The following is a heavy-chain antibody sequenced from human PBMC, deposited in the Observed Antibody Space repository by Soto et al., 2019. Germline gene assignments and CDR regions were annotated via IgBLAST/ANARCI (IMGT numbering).Heavy chain of an antibody. J-gene: IGHJ4*02. V-gene: IGHV3-33*01. CDR3: ARDPGCDSPIDY. CDR2: IWHDGGAK. D-gene: IGHD3-22*01. Sequence: QVQLVESGGGVVQPGRSLRLSCTASGFTLSDYGMHWVRQAPGKGLEWVAVIWHDGGAKYYAESVTGRITISRDNSKNTVHLQIDSLGAEDTALYYCARDPGCDSPIDYWGQGTLVTVSS. CDR1: GFTLSDYG.